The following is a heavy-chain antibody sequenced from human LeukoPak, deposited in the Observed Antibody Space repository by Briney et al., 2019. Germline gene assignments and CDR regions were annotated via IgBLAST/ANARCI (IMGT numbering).Heavy chain of an antibody. CDR1: GFSFSSYW. CDR3: ARGGTGGYDILTGYYPTFFDY. D-gene: IGHD3-9*01. J-gene: IGHJ4*02. Sequence: GGSLRLSCAASGFSFSSYWMSWVRQAPGMGLEWVANIRQDGSEKYYVDSVKGRFTISRDNAKNSLYLQMNSLRAEDTAVYSCARGGTGGYDILTGYYPTFFDYWGRGTLVTVSS. CDR2: IRQDGSEK. V-gene: IGHV3-7*01.